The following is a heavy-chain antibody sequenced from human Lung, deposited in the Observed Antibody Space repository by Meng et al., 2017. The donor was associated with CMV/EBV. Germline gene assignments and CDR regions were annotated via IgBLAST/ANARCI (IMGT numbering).Heavy chain of an antibody. Sequence: GVCVCWIRPPPGKALEWLALIYWNDDKRYSPSLKSRLTITKDTSKNQVVLTMTNMDPVDTATYYCARTSITIFGVVIIGEVNWFDPWGQGTLVTVSS. V-gene: IGHV2-5*01. CDR3: ARTSITIFGVVIIGEVNWFDP. CDR1: GVC. D-gene: IGHD3-3*01. CDR2: IYWNDDK. J-gene: IGHJ5*02.